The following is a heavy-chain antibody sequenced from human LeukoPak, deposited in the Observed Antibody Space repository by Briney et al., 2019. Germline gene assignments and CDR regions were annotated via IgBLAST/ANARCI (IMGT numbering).Heavy chain of an antibody. Sequence: SQTLSLTCAIAADRVSSDSATWNWIRQSPSRGLEWLGRTYYRSKWYNDYAVSVKSRITINPDTSKNQFSLQLNSVTPEDTAVCYCTRCTNDYNYIDDWGQGTLVTVPS. CDR1: ADRVSSDSAT. CDR2: TYYRSKWYN. D-gene: IGHD4-11*01. V-gene: IGHV6-1*01. J-gene: IGHJ4*02. CDR3: TRCTNDYNYIDD.